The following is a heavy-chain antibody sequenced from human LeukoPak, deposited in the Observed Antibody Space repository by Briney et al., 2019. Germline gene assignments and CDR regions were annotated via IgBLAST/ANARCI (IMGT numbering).Heavy chain of an antibody. V-gene: IGHV4-34*01. J-gene: IGHJ5*02. Sequence: SETLSLTCAVYGESFSGYYWSWIRQPPGKGLEWIGEINHSGSTNYNPSLKSRVTISVDTSKNQFSLKLSSVTAADTAVYYCARHVPGPYYYDSSAPPWGQGTLVTVSS. CDR3: ARHVPGPYYYDSSAPP. CDR2: INHSGST. CDR1: GESFSGYY. D-gene: IGHD3-22*01.